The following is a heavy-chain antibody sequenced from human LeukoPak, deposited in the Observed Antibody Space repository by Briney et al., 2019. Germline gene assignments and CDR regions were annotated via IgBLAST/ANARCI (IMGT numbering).Heavy chain of an antibody. J-gene: IGHJ4*02. CDR1: GFTFSSYS. V-gene: IGHV3-48*01. D-gene: IGHD4-17*01. CDR2: INSSSSTI. CDR3: ARGDKQDYGDYDGRYYFDY. Sequence: PGGSLRLSCAASGFTFSSYSMNWVRQAPGKGLEWVSYINSSSSTIYYADSVKGRFTISIDNAKNSLYLQMNSLRAEDTAVYYCARGDKQDYGDYDGRYYFDYWGQGTLVTVSS.